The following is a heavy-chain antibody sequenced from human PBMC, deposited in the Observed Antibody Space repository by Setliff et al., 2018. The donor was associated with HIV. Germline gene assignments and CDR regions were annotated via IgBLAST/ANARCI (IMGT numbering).Heavy chain of an antibody. J-gene: IGHJ4*02. CDR3: ARDFVYGYDF. D-gene: IGHD5-18*01. V-gene: IGHV4-59*11. CDR1: GGSISNQY. CDR2: IYYSGTT. Sequence: PSETLSLTCTVSGGSISNQYWSWIRQPQGKGLEWIGYIYYSGTTHYNPSLKSRVAMSVDTSKNQFSLDLTSVTPADTAVYYCARDFVYGYDFWGQGTLVTVSS.